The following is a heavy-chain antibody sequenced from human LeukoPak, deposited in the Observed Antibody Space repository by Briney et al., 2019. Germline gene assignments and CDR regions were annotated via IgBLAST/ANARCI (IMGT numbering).Heavy chain of an antibody. CDR2: IYYSGST. Sequence: SETLSLTCTVSGGSISSYYWIWIRQPPGKGLEWIGYIYYSGSTNYNPSLKSRVTISVDTSKNQFSLKLSSVTAADTAVYYCARRAVGMYYYYGMDVWGQGTTVTVSS. CDR1: GGSISSYY. CDR3: ARRAVGMYYYYGMDV. V-gene: IGHV4-59*08. J-gene: IGHJ6*02.